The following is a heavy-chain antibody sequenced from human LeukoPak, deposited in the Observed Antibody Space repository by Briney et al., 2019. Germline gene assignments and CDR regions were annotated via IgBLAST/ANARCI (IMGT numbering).Heavy chain of an antibody. Sequence: GGSLTLSCAACGFPLSSNYMSWVRHAPGKGLEWVTVIYSGGSTYYADSVKGRFTISRDNSKNTLYLQMNSLRAEDTAVYYCAREVAYRSGSYYDYWGRGTLVTVSS. CDR3: AREVAYRSGSYYDY. CDR1: GFPLSSNY. CDR2: IYSGGST. V-gene: IGHV3-66*01. J-gene: IGHJ4*02. D-gene: IGHD3-10*01.